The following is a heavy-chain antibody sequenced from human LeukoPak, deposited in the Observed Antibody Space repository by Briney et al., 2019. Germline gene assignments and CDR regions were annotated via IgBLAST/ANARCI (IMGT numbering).Heavy chain of an antibody. CDR3: AKDPSGWYGGYYFDY. J-gene: IGHJ4*02. Sequence: PGGSLRLSCAASGFTFSSYGMHWVRQAPGKGLEWVAFIRYDGSNKYYADSVKGRFTISRDNSKNTLYLQMNSLRAEDTAVYYCAKDPSGWYGGYYFDYWGQGTLVTVSS. CDR2: IRYDGSNK. CDR1: GFTFSSYG. V-gene: IGHV3-30*02. D-gene: IGHD6-19*01.